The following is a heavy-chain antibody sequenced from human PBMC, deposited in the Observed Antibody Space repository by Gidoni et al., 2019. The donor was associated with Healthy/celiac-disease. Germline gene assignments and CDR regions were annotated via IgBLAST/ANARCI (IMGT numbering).Heavy chain of an antibody. CDR1: GFTFSSYE. CDR3: AREASGGDFWSGYYTGMGALYGMDV. J-gene: IGHJ6*02. Sequence: EVQLVESGGGLVQPGGSLRLSCAASGFTFSSYEMNWVRQAPGKGLEWVSYISSSGSTIYYADSVKGRFTISRDNAKNSLYLQMNSLRAEDTAVYYCAREASGGDFWSGYYTGMGALYGMDVWGQGTTVTVSS. D-gene: IGHD3-3*01. V-gene: IGHV3-48*03. CDR2: ISSSGSTI.